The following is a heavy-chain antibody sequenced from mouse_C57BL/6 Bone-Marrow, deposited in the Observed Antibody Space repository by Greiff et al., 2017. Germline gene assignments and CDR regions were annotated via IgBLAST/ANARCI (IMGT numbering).Heavy chain of an antibody. Sequence: EVQGVESGGDLVKPGGSLKLSCAASGFTFSSYGMSWVRQTPDKRLEWVATISSGGSYTYYPDSVKGRFTISRDNAKNTLYLQMSSLKSEDTAMYYCARRGGEVPLFDYWGQGTTLTVSS. CDR3: ARRGGEVPLFDY. CDR2: ISSGGSYT. V-gene: IGHV5-6*01. CDR1: GFTFSSYG. D-gene: IGHD6-1*01. J-gene: IGHJ2*01.